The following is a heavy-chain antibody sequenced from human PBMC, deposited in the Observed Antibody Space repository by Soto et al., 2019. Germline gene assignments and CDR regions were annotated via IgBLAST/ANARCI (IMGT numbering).Heavy chain of an antibody. D-gene: IGHD1-1*01. Sequence: GGSLRLSCAASGFTFSSYGMHWVRQAPGKGLEWVAVIWYDGSNKYYADSVKGRFTISRDNSKNTLYLQMNSLRAEDTAVYYCARDHLLTTREGAFDIWGQGTMVTVSS. CDR2: IWYDGSNK. CDR3: ARDHLLTTREGAFDI. CDR1: GFTFSSYG. V-gene: IGHV3-33*01. J-gene: IGHJ3*02.